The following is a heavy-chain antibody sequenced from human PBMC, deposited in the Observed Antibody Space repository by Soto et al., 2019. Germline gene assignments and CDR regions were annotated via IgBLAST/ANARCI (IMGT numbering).Heavy chain of an antibody. V-gene: IGHV3-7*01. Sequence: PGGSLRLSCAASGFTFSTYWMDWVRQTPGKGLEWVANINQDGSEKNYVDSVKGRFTISRDNAQNTPYLQMNSLTAEDSALYYCSRSLDSWGQGTLVTVSS. CDR3: SRSLDS. CDR1: GFTFSTYW. CDR2: INQDGSEK. J-gene: IGHJ4*02.